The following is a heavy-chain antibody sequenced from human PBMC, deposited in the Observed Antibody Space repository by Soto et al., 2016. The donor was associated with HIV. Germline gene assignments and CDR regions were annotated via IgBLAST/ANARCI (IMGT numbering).Heavy chain of an antibody. CDR2: IYDDGSST. V-gene: IGHV3-74*03. D-gene: IGHD4-17*01. CDR1: GFTFSNYW. Sequence: EVQLVESGGGLVQPGGSPTLSCATSGFTFSNYWMHWVRQTPGKGLVWVSRIYDDGSSTTYADPVKGRFTISRDNAKNTLYLQMNSLRAEDTAVYYCTRDRDRYGDYDYWGQGTLVTVSS. J-gene: IGHJ4*02. CDR3: TRDRDRYGDYDY.